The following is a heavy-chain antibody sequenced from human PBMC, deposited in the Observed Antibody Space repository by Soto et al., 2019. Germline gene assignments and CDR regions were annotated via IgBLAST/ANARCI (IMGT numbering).Heavy chain of an antibody. J-gene: IGHJ4*02. CDR3: STTVITAPLFEY. Sequence: VGSLRLSCEGSGFTFSGHYMDWVRQAPGKGLEWLGRIRNKPNGHTTAYAASVKGRFTISRDDSKNLVYLQMNSLKSEDTALYYCSTTVITAPLFEYWGQGTLVTVSS. CDR2: IRNKPNGHTT. V-gene: IGHV3-72*01. CDR1: GFTFSGHY. D-gene: IGHD2-21*02.